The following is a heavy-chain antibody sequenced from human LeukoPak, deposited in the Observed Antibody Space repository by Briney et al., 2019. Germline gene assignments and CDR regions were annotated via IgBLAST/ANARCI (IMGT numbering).Heavy chain of an antibody. Sequence: RASVKVSCKASGGTFSSYAISWVRQAPGQGLEWMGWINPNSGGTNYAQKFQGRVTMTRDTSISTAYMELSRLRSDDTAVYYCAREREWELTDYWGQGTLVTVSS. J-gene: IGHJ4*02. V-gene: IGHV1-2*02. D-gene: IGHD1-26*01. CDR1: GGTFSSYA. CDR2: INPNSGGT. CDR3: AREREWELTDY.